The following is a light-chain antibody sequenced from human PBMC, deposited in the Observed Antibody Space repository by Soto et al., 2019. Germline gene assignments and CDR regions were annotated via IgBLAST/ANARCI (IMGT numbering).Light chain of an antibody. CDR2: DAF. CDR1: QTINNY. V-gene: IGKV3-11*01. Sequence: EVVLTQSPVTLSLSPGERATLSCRASQTINNYLAWYQQKPGQPPRLLIYDAFNRATGIPARFSGSGSGTEFILTISSLEPEDFGVYYCQQRNNWVTFGGGTKVEI. CDR3: QQRNNWVT. J-gene: IGKJ4*01.